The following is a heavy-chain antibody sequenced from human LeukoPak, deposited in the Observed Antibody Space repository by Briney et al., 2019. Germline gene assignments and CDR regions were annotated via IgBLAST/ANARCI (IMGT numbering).Heavy chain of an antibody. D-gene: IGHD3-16*02. CDR3: ARDLYDYVWGSYRYNPHPFDY. V-gene: IGHV1-18*01. Sequence: ASVKVSCKASGYTFTSYGISWVRQAPGQGLEWMGWISAYNGSTNYAQKLQGRVTMTADTSTSTAYMELRSLRSDDTAVYYCARDLYDYVWGSYRYNPHPFDYWGQGTLVTVSS. J-gene: IGHJ4*02. CDR1: GYTFTSYG. CDR2: ISAYNGST.